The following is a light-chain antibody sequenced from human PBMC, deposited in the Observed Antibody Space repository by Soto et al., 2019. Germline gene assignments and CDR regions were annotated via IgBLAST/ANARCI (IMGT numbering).Light chain of an antibody. CDR2: DTS. J-gene: IGKJ4*01. CDR3: QQRTTWPALS. Sequence: EIVLTQSPVTLYLSPGERATLACRASQSIDTYLAWYQQKPGQAPRHLIYDTSKRATGIPARFSGSGSGTGFPLTISSLEPEDFAVYYCQQRTTWPALSFGGGTRVEI. CDR1: QSIDTY. V-gene: IGKV3-11*01.